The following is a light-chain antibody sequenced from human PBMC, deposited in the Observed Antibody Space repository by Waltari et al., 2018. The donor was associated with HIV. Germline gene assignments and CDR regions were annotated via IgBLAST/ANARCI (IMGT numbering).Light chain of an antibody. V-gene: IGKV1-12*01. J-gene: IGKJ2*01. Sequence: DIQMTQSRSSVSASLGASVTITFRASQSIRKWLAWYQQKPGRVPTLLIYAASSLHSGVPPRFSGSGSGTEFNLTINSLQSEDSAIYYCQQTKTFPLDFGRGTKVEIE. CDR1: QSIRKW. CDR2: AAS. CDR3: QQTKTFPLD.